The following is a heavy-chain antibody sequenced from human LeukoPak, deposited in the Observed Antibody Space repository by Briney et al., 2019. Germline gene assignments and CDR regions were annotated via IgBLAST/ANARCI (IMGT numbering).Heavy chain of an antibody. CDR1: GFTFSSYA. D-gene: IGHD6-13*01. CDR3: ARDFVAAAGYYYYGTDV. J-gene: IGHJ6*02. V-gene: IGHV3-30*04. CDR2: ISYDGSNK. Sequence: GRSLRLSCAASGFTFSSYAMHWVRQAPGKGLEWVAVISYDGSNKYYADSVKGRFTISRDNSKNTLYLQMNSLRAEDTAVYYCARDFVAAAGYYYYGTDVWGQGTTVTVSS.